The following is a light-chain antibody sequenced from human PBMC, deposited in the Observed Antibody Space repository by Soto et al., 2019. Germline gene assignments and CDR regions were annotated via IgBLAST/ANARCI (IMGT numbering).Light chain of an antibody. Sequence: DIQMTQSPSTLSASVGDRVTITCRASQNVFRWLAWYQQRPGTAPKLLIYKASNLESGVPSRFSASGSGTEFTLTITSLQSDDFATCYWQQYNSYPYVFGRGTKVEI. CDR1: QNVFRW. CDR2: KAS. V-gene: IGKV1-5*03. CDR3: QQYNSYPYV. J-gene: IGKJ2*01.